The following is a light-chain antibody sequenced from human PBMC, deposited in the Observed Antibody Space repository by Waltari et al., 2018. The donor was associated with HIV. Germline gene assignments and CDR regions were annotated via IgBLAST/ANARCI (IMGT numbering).Light chain of an antibody. CDR1: SLRTYY. CDR3: NSRDSPYVV. V-gene: IGLV3-19*01. J-gene: IGLJ2*01. CDR2: GKN. Sequence: SSELTQDPAVSVALGQTVRITCQGDSLRTYYTSWYQQKPGQAPVLVIYGKNSRPSGITDRFSGSSSGNTASLTITGAQAEDEADYYCNSRDSPYVVFGGGTKLTVL.